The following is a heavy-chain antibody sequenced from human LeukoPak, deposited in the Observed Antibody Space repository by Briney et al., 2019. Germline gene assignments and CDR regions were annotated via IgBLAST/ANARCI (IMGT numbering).Heavy chain of an antibody. J-gene: IGHJ3*02. CDR3: ARDWPSEWQQLPDYDAVDI. CDR1: GFTFSSYA. CDR2: ISGSGGST. V-gene: IGHV3-23*01. Sequence: GGSLRLSCAASGFTFSSYAMSWVRQPPGKGLEWVSSISGSGGSTYDADSVKGRFTISRDNFKNTLDLQMNSLRADDTAVYYCARDWPSEWQQLPDYDAVDIWGQGTMVTVSS. D-gene: IGHD6-13*01.